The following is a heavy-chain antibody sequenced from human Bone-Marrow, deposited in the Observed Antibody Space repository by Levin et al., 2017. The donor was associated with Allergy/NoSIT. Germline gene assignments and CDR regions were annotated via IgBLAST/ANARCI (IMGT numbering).Heavy chain of an antibody. CDR1: EFAFRDYT. CDR3: ARAIGRYYYAMDI. CDR2: ISYDGSSE. Sequence: GGSLRLSCAASEFAFRDYTMHWVRQASGKGLQWVAVISYDGSSESYADSVKGRFTISRENYKNTLHLQMNSMRRDATAVYYCARAIGRYYYAMDIWGQGTTVIVSS. D-gene: IGHD3-16*01. V-gene: IGHV3-30*04. J-gene: IGHJ6*02.